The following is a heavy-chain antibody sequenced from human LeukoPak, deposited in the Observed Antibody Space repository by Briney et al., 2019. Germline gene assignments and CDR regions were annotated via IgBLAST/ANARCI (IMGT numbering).Heavy chain of an antibody. J-gene: IGHJ4*02. D-gene: IGHD3-10*01. CDR2: IYYSGST. Sequence: SETLSLTCTVSGGSISSYYWSWIRQPPGKGLEWIGYIYYSGSTNYNPSLKSRVTISVDTSKNQSSLKLSSVTAADTAVYYCASTAKSGSDYWGQGTLVTVSS. V-gene: IGHV4-59*01. CDR3: ASTAKSGSDY. CDR1: GGSISSYY.